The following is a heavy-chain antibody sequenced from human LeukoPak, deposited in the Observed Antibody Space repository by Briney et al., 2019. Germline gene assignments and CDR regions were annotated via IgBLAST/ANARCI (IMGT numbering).Heavy chain of an antibody. V-gene: IGHV3-23*01. CDR2: ISGSGGST. J-gene: IGHJ5*02. Sequence: GGSLRLSCAASGFTFSSYAMSWVRQATGKGLEWVSAISGSGGSTYYADSVKGRFTISRDNSKNTLYLQMNSLRAEDTAVYYCAKAMVRGVIGWFDPWGQGTLVTVSS. CDR1: GFTFSSYA. CDR3: AKAMVRGVIGWFDP. D-gene: IGHD3-10*01.